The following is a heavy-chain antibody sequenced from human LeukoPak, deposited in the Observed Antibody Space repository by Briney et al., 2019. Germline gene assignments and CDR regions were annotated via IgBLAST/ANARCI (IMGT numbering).Heavy chain of an antibody. CDR1: GFTFSSYS. CDR3: TTLRLDYYGDYLDY. CDR2: IKSKTDGGTT. J-gene: IGHJ4*02. D-gene: IGHD4-17*01. Sequence: GGSLRLSCAASGFTFSSYSMNWVRQAPGKGLEWVGRIKSKTDGGTTDYAAPVKGRFTISRDDSKNTLYLQMNSLKTEDTAVYYCTTLRLDYYGDYLDYWGQGTLVTVSS. V-gene: IGHV3-15*01.